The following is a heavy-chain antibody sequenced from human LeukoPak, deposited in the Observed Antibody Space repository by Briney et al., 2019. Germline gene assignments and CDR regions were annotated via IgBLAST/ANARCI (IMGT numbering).Heavy chain of an antibody. V-gene: IGHV4-59*01. Sequence: SETLSLTCTVSDGSISSYCWSWIRQPPGKGLEWIGHIYDSGSTNYNPSLKSRVTISVDTSKNQFSLKLSSVTAADTAVYYCARDGVGAQHWGQGTLVTVSS. CDR2: IYDSGST. D-gene: IGHD1-26*01. J-gene: IGHJ1*01. CDR3: ARDGVGAQH. CDR1: DGSISSYC.